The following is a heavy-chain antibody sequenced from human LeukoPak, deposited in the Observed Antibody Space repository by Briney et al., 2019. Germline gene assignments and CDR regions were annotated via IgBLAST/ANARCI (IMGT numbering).Heavy chain of an antibody. J-gene: IGHJ4*02. Sequence: GGSLRLSCAASGFTFSSYEMNWVRQAPGKGLEWVSYISSSGSTIYYAESVKGRFTISRDNAKNSLYLQMNSLRAEDTAVYYCAIGYGYGDYEGLDYWGQGALVTVSS. V-gene: IGHV3-48*03. CDR1: GFTFSSYE. CDR2: ISSSGSTI. D-gene: IGHD4-17*01. CDR3: AIGYGYGDYEGLDY.